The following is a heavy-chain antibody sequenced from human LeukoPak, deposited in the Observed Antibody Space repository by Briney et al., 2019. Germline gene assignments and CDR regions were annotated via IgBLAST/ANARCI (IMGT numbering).Heavy chain of an antibody. Sequence: GGSLRLSCAVSGITLSNYAMSWVRQAPGKGLEWVSYISSSGSNIYYADSVKGRFTISRDNAKNSLYLQMNSLRADDTAVYYCARDSVSYCSGGSCYSFAYYYGMDVWGQGTTVTVSS. D-gene: IGHD2-15*01. CDR2: ISSSGSNI. V-gene: IGHV3-48*03. CDR3: ARDSVSYCSGGSCYSFAYYYGMDV. CDR1: GITLSNYA. J-gene: IGHJ6*02.